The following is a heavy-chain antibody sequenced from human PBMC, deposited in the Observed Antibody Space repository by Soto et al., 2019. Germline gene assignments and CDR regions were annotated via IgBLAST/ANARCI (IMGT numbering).Heavy chain of an antibody. CDR3: AREHLSGSYYDY. J-gene: IGHJ4*02. D-gene: IGHD1-26*01. CDR2: IWYDGSNK. CDR1: GFTFSSYG. V-gene: IGHV3-33*01. Sequence: PGGSLRLSCAASGFTFSSYGMHWVRQAPGKGLEKVAVIWYDGSNKYYADSVKGRFTISRDNSKNTLYLQMSSLRAEDTAVYYCAREHLSGSYYDYWGQGTLVTVSS.